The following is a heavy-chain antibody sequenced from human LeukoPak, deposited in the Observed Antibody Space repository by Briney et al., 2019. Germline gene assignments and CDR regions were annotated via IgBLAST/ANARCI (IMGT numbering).Heavy chain of an antibody. Sequence: PGGSLRLSCAASGFTFSSYSMNWVRQAPGKGLEWVSSISSSSSSYIYYADSVKGRFTISRDNAKNSLYLQMNSLRVEDTAVYYCARGPRDSSGWYASFDYWGQGTLVTVSS. CDR3: ARGPRDSSGWYASFDY. J-gene: IGHJ4*02. CDR2: ISSSSSSYI. V-gene: IGHV3-21*01. CDR1: GFTFSSYS. D-gene: IGHD6-19*01.